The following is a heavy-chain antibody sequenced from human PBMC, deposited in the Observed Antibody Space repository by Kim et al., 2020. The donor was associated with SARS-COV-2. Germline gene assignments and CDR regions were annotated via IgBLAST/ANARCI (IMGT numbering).Heavy chain of an antibody. CDR2: IDPSDSYT. CDR1: GYSFTSYW. D-gene: IGHD6-6*01. V-gene: IGHV5-10-1*01. Sequence: GESLKISCKGSGYSFTSYWISWVRQMPGKGLEWMGRIDPSDSYTNYSPSFQGHVTISADKSISTAYLQWSSLKASDTAMYYCARSEVEYSSSPRTEFDYWGQGTLVTVSS. J-gene: IGHJ4*02. CDR3: ARSEVEYSSSPRTEFDY.